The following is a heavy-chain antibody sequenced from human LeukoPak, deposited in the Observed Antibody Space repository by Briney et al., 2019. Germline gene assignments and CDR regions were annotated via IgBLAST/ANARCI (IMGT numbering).Heavy chain of an antibody. V-gene: IGHV1-2*02. D-gene: IGHD3-3*01. J-gene: IGHJ4*02. CDR3: ARDGASGYLADY. Sequence: VASVKVSCKASGYTLTGYYMHWVRQPPGQGLEWMGWINPNSGGTNYAQKFQGRVTMTRDTSISTAYMELSRLGSDDTAVYYCARDGASGYLADYWGQGTLVTVSS. CDR1: GYTLTGYY. CDR2: INPNSGGT.